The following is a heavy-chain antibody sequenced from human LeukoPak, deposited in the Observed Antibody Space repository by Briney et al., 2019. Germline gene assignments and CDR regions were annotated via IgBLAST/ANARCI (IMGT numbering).Heavy chain of an antibody. Sequence: GGSLRLSCAASGFTFGDYAMHWVRQAPGKGLEWVSGISWNSGSIGYADSVKGRFTISRDNAKNSLYLQMNSLRAEDTALYYCAKGGDTAMDPFDYWGQGTLVTVSS. J-gene: IGHJ4*02. CDR3: AKGGDTAMDPFDY. V-gene: IGHV3-9*01. CDR1: GFTFGDYA. CDR2: ISWNSGSI. D-gene: IGHD5-18*01.